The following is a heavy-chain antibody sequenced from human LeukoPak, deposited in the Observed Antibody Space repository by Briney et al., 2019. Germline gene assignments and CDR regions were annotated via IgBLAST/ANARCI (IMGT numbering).Heavy chain of an antibody. D-gene: IGHD2-2*01. J-gene: IGHJ5*02. V-gene: IGHV3-23*01. CDR2: ISGSGGST. CDR3: AKGYCSSTSCPTGA. Sequence: PGGSLRLSCAASGFTFSSYAMSWVRQAPGKGLEWVSAISGSGGSTYYADSVKGRFTISRDNSKNTLYLQMNSLRAEDTAVYYCAKGYCSSTSCPTGAWGQRTLVTVSS. CDR1: GFTFSSYA.